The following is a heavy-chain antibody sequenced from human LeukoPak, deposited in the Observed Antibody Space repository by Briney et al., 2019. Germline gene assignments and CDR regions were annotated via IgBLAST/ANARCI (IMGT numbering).Heavy chain of an antibody. CDR3: ARVGSLYCSGGSCYWFDP. J-gene: IGHJ5*02. D-gene: IGHD2-15*01. CDR1: GGTFSSYA. CDR2: IIPIFGTA. Sequence: SVKVSCKASGGTFSSYAISWVRQAPGQGLEWMGGIIPIFGTADYAQKFQGRVTITADESTSTAYMELSSLRSEDTAVYSCARVGSLYCSGGSCYWFDPWGQGTLVTVSS. V-gene: IGHV1-69*01.